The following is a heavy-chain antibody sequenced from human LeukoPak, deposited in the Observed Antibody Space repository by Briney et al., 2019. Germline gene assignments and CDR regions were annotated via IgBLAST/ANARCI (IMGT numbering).Heavy chain of an antibody. CDR2: INSEGSST. Sequence: GGSLRLSCAASGFTFSGYGMQWVRQSPGKGLVWVSRINSEGSSTGYADSVKGRFTISRDNANNTLYLQMNSLRAEDTAVYSCSKMPLRYYYMDVWGKGTTVTVSS. J-gene: IGHJ6*03. V-gene: IGHV3-74*01. D-gene: IGHD2-2*01. CDR3: SKMPLRYYYMDV. CDR1: GFTFSGYG.